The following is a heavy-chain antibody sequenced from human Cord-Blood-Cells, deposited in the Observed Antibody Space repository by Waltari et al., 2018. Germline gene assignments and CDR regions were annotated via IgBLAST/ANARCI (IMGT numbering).Heavy chain of an antibody. D-gene: IGHD3-3*01. V-gene: IGHV4-39*01. Sequence: QLQLQESGPGLVKPSETLSLPCTVSGGSISSSSYYWGWIRQPPGKGLEWIGSIYYSGSTYYNPSLKSRVTISVDTSKNQFSLKLSSVTAADTAVYYCARHVRFLEWLTNYYYYYMDVWGKGTTVTVSS. CDR3: ARHVRFLEWLTNYYYYYMDV. CDR2: IYYSGST. J-gene: IGHJ6*03. CDR1: GGSISSSSYY.